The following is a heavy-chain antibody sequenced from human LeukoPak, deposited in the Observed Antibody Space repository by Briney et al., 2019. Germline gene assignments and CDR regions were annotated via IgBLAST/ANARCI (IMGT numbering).Heavy chain of an antibody. V-gene: IGHV4-59*12. CDR3: ARENYDYVWGRSFDY. J-gene: IGHJ4*02. CDR1: GGSISSYY. Sequence: SETLSLTCTVSGGSISSYYWSWIRQPPGKGLEWIGYIYYSGSTNYNPSLKSRVTISVDTSKNQFSLKLSSVTAADAAVYYCARENYDYVWGRSFDYWGQGTLVTVSS. CDR2: IYYSGST. D-gene: IGHD3-16*01.